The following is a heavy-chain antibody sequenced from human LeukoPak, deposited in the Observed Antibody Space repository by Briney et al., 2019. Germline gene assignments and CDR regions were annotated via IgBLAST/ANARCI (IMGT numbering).Heavy chain of an antibody. CDR3: AKMVREFYTISYYFDY. D-gene: IGHD2-8*01. CDR1: GFTFSGYA. CDR2: ISGSGAGT. V-gene: IGHV3-23*01. J-gene: IGHJ4*02. Sequence: PGGSLRLSCAASGFTFSGYAMNWVRQAPGKGLEWVSGISGSGAGTYYADSVKGRFTTSRDNSKNTLYLQMNSLRADDMAVYYCAKMVREFYTISYYFDYWGQGTLVTVSS.